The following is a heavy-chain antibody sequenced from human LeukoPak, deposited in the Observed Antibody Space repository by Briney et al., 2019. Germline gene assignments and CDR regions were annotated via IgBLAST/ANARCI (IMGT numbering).Heavy chain of an antibody. CDR2: INHSGST. V-gene: IGHV4-34*01. CDR3: ARLHSYPYYYYYMDV. D-gene: IGHD2-15*01. CDR1: GGSFSGYY. Sequence: SETLSLTCAVYGGSFSGYYWSWIRQTPGKGLEWIGDINHSGSTNYNPSLKSRVTMSGDTSKSQFSLKLSSVTAADTAVYYCARLHSYPYYYYYMDVWGKGTAVTISS. J-gene: IGHJ6*03.